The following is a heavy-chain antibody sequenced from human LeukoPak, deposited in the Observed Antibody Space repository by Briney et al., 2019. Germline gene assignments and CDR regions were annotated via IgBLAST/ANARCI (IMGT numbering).Heavy chain of an antibody. CDR1: GFTFSSYG. CDR2: ISYDGTNK. V-gene: IGHV3-30*19. CDR3: ARDRDYYGSGRSDAFDI. D-gene: IGHD3-10*01. J-gene: IGHJ3*02. Sequence: GGSLRLSCAASGFTFSSYGMHWVRQAPGKGLEWVAVISYDGTNKYYADSVKGRFTISRDNSKNTLYLQMNSLRAEDTAVYYCARDRDYYGSGRSDAFDIWGQGTMVTVSS.